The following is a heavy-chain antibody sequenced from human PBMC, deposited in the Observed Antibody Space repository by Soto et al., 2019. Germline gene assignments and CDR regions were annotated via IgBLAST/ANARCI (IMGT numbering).Heavy chain of an antibody. Sequence: SETLSLTCAVYGGSFSGYYWSWIRQPPGKGLEWIGEINHSGSTNYNPSLKSRVTISVDTSKNQFSLKLSSVTAADTAVYYCALGDYAFDYWGQGTLVTVSS. CDR2: INHSGST. CDR1: GGSFSGYY. V-gene: IGHV4-34*01. D-gene: IGHD4-17*01. J-gene: IGHJ4*02. CDR3: ALGDYAFDY.